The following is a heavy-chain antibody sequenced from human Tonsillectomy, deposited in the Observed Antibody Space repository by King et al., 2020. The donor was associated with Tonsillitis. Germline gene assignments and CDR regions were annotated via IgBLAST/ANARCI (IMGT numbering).Heavy chain of an antibody. J-gene: IGHJ3*02. D-gene: IGHD3-22*01. CDR2: IWYDGSNQ. Sequence: VQLVESGGGVVQPGRSLRLSCAASGFTFSSSGMHWVRQAPGKGLEWVAVIWYDGSNQYYADSVKGRFTISRDNSKNTLYLQMNSLRAEDTAVYYGARDRIVAVXGXGFDIWGQGTMVTVSS. V-gene: IGHV3-33*08. CDR1: GFTFSSSG. CDR3: ARDRIVAVXGXGFDI.